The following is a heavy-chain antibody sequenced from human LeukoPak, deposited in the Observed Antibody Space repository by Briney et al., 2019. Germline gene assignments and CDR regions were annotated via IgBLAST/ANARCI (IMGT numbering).Heavy chain of an antibody. CDR3: ARGYSYGYDY. V-gene: IGHV3-74*01. D-gene: IGHD5-18*01. Sequence: ETGGSLRLSCAASGFTFSSYWMHRVRQAPGKGLVWVSRFNSDGSSTTYADSVKGRFTISRDNAKNTLYLQMNSLRAEDTAAYYCARGYSYGYDYWGQGTLVTVSS. CDR1: GFTFSSYW. CDR2: FNSDGSST. J-gene: IGHJ4*02.